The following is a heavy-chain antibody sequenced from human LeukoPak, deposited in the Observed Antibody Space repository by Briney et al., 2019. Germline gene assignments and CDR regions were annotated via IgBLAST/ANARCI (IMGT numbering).Heavy chain of an antibody. CDR2: IYYSGST. CDR3: ARGILHVDTAMVPVTGIDY. Sequence: SETLSLTCTVSGGSISSYYWSWIRQPPWKGLEWIGYIYYSGSTNYNPSLKSRVTISVDTSKNQFSLKLSSVTAADTAVYYCARGILHVDTAMVPVTGIDYWGQGTLVTVSS. CDR1: GGSISSYY. V-gene: IGHV4-59*01. J-gene: IGHJ4*02. D-gene: IGHD5-18*01.